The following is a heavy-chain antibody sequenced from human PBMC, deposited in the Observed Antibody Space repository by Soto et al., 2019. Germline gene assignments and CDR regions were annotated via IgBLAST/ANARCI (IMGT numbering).Heavy chain of an antibody. J-gene: IGHJ4*02. CDR2: IKQDGSEK. V-gene: IGHV3-7*01. CDR1: GFTFSSYW. Sequence: LRLSCAASGFTFSSYWMSWVRQAPGKGLEWVANIKQDGSEKYYVDSVKGRFTISRDNAKNSLYLQMNSLRAEDTAVYYCARAFGFFYDSSGPFDYWGQGTLVTVSS. D-gene: IGHD3-22*01. CDR3: ARAFGFFYDSSGPFDY.